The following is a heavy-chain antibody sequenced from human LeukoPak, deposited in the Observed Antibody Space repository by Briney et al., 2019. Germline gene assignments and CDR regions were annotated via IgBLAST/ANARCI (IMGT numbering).Heavy chain of an antibody. D-gene: IGHD3-22*01. CDR1: GGTFSSDA. CDR3: ARNEYYYDSSGLDY. V-gene: IGHV1-69*04. J-gene: IGHJ4*02. Sequence: ASVKVSCKASGGTFSSDAISWVRQAPGQGLEWMGRIIPIFGIANYAQKFQGRVTITADKSTSTAYMELSSLRSEDTAVYYCARNEYYYDSSGLDYWGQGTLVTVSS. CDR2: IIPIFGIA.